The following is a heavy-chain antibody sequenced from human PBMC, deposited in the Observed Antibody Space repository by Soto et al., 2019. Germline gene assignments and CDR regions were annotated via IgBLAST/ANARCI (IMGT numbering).Heavy chain of an antibody. D-gene: IGHD6-13*01. V-gene: IGHV1-18*01. Sequence: ASVKVSCKASGYTFTSYGITWVRQAPGQGLEWMGWISAYNGNTNYAQKLQGRVTMTTDTSTTTAYMELRSLRSDDTAVYYCAREGIAAAGMDNWFDPWGQGTLVTVSS. J-gene: IGHJ5*02. CDR3: AREGIAAAGMDNWFDP. CDR2: ISAYNGNT. CDR1: GYTFTSYG.